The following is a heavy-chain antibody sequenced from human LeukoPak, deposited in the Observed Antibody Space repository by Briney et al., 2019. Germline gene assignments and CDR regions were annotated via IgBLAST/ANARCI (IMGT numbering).Heavy chain of an antibody. CDR2: ISSSGSTI. Sequence: GGSLRLSCAASGFTFSDYYMSWIRQAPGKGLEWVSYISSSGSTIYYADSVKGRFTISRDNAENSLYLQMNSLRAEDTAVYYCARDMHYDSSGYYQNWGQGTLVTVSS. D-gene: IGHD3-22*01. CDR3: ARDMHYDSSGYYQN. V-gene: IGHV3-11*01. J-gene: IGHJ4*02. CDR1: GFTFSDYY.